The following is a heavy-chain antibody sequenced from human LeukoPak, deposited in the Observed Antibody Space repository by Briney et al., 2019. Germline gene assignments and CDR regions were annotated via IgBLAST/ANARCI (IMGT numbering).Heavy chain of an antibody. Sequence: GGSLRLSCVASGFTFDDYGMTWVRQAPGKGLEWVSGLNWNGGSTSYADSVKGRFTISRDNAKNSLYLQMNSLRAEDTAVYYCAKRSFCSGGSCSDAFDIWGQGTMVTVSS. CDR2: LNWNGGST. D-gene: IGHD2-15*01. J-gene: IGHJ3*02. CDR3: AKRSFCSGGSCSDAFDI. CDR1: GFTFDDYG. V-gene: IGHV3-20*04.